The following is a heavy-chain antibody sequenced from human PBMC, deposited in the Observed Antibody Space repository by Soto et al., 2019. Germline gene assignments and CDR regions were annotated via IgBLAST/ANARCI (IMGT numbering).Heavy chain of an antibody. D-gene: IGHD3-22*01. CDR2: IYYSGST. CDR3: ARGDYYDSSGLFDY. CDR1: GGSISSYY. Sequence: QVQLQESGPGLVKPSETLSLTCTVSGGSISSYYWSWIRQPPGKGLEWIGYIYYSGSTNYNPSLKSRVTISVDTSKNQFSLKLSSVTAADTAVYYCARGDYYDSSGLFDYWGQGTLDTVSS. J-gene: IGHJ4*02. V-gene: IGHV4-59*01.